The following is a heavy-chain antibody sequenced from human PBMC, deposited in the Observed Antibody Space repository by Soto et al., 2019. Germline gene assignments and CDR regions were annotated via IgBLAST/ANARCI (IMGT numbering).Heavy chain of an antibody. CDR3: ATRVYDYIWGSYRPFDY. V-gene: IGHV3-66*01. D-gene: IGHD3-16*02. J-gene: IGHJ4*02. CDR1: RFTVSSNY. Sequence: EVQLVESGGGLVQPGGSLRLSCAASRFTVSSNYMSWVRQAPGKGLEWVSVIYSGGSTYYADSVKGRFTISRDNSKNTLYLQMNSLRAEDTAVYYCATRVYDYIWGSYRPFDYWGQGPLVTVSS. CDR2: IYSGGST.